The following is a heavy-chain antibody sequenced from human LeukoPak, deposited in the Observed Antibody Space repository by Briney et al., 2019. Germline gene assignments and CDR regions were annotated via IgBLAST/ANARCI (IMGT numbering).Heavy chain of an antibody. D-gene: IGHD2-15*01. CDR1: GFTFSSYA. V-gene: IGHV3-23*01. CDR2: ISGSGGST. Sequence: GGSLRLSCAASGFTFSSYAMSWVRQAPGKGLEWVSAISGSGGSTYYADSVKGRFTISRDNSKNTLYLQMSSLRAEDTAVYYSAKSCSGDSCYSGFNWFDPWGQGTLVTVSS. CDR3: AKSCSGDSCYSGFNWFDP. J-gene: IGHJ5*02.